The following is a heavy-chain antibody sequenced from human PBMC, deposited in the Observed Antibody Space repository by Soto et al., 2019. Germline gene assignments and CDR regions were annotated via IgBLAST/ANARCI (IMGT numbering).Heavy chain of an antibody. CDR1: GYSFSNWW. J-gene: IGHJ6*02. CDR2: IYPSDSQT. V-gene: IGHV5-51*01. Sequence: PGESLKISCKGSGYSFSNWWIAWVRQKPGKGLEYIGIIYPSDSQTRYSPSFQGQVTISADKYISTAYLQWSSLKASDTAMYYCARHGVGATPDYYYYGMDVWGQGTTVTVSS. CDR3: ARHGVGATPDYYYYGMDV. D-gene: IGHD1-26*01.